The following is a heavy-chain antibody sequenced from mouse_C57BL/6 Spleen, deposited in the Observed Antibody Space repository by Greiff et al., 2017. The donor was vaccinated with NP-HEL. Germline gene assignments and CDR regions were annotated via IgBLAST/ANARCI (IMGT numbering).Heavy chain of an antibody. V-gene: IGHV1-53*01. J-gene: IGHJ1*03. CDR2: INPSNGGT. D-gene: IGHD1-1*01. CDR1: GYTFTSYW. CDR3: ARERVVGPSSYFDV. Sequence: QVQLKQPGTELVKPGASVKLSCKASGYTFTSYWMHWVKQRPGQGLEWIGNINPSNGGTNYNEKFKSKATLTVDKSSSTAYMQLSSLTSEDSAVYYCARERVVGPSSYFDVWGTGTTVTVSS.